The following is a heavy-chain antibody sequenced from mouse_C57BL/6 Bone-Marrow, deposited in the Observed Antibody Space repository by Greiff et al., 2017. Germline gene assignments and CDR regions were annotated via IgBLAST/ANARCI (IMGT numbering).Heavy chain of an antibody. D-gene: IGHD3-3*01. Sequence: VQLKESGPVLVKPGASVKMSCKASGYTFTDYYMNWVKQSHGKSLEWIGVINPYNGGTSSNQKFKGKATLTVDKSSSTAYMELNSLASEDSAVYYWARIRGGYAMDYWGQGTSVTVSS. CDR1: GYTFTDYY. J-gene: IGHJ4*01. V-gene: IGHV1-19*01. CDR2: INPYNGGT. CDR3: ARIRGGYAMDY.